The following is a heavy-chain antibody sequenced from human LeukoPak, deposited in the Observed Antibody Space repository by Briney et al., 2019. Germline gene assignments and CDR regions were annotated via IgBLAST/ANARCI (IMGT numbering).Heavy chain of an antibody. Sequence: LTGGSLRLSCAASGFTFSSYGMHWVRQAPGKGLEWVAVIWYDGSNKYYADSVKGRFTISRDKSKNTLYLQMNSLRAEDTAVYYCARERRDGYKFPGFDYWGQGTLVTVSS. J-gene: IGHJ4*02. CDR1: GFTFSSYG. D-gene: IGHD5-24*01. CDR3: ARERRDGYKFPGFDY. CDR2: IWYDGSNK. V-gene: IGHV3-33*01.